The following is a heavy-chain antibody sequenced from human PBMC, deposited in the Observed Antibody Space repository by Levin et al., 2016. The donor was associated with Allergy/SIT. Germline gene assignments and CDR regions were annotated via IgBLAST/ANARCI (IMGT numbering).Heavy chain of an antibody. D-gene: IGHD3-22*01. V-gene: IGHV6-1*01. CDR1: GDSVSSNSAA. CDR2: TYYRSKWYN. CDR3: ARDYYDSSGYHTYYYYYGMDV. Sequence: SQTLSLTCAISGDSVSSNSAAWNWIRQSPSRGLEWLGRTYYRSKWYNDYAVSVKSRITINPDTSKNQFSLQLNSVTPEDTAVYYCARDYYDSSGYHTYYYYYGMDVWGQGTTVTVSS. J-gene: IGHJ6*02.